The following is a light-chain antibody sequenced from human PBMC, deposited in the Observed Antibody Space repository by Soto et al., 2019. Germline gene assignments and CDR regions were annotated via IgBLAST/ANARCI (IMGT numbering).Light chain of an antibody. CDR1: QSVSSRF. Sequence: EIVLTQSPGTLSLSPGESATLSCGASQSVSSRFLAWYQQKPGRAPRVLIYDASTRATGIPARFSGSGSGTDFTLTISSLEPEDFAVYYCQQRSNWLFGGGTKVDIK. V-gene: IGKV3D-20*02. CDR3: QQRSNWL. J-gene: IGKJ4*01. CDR2: DAS.